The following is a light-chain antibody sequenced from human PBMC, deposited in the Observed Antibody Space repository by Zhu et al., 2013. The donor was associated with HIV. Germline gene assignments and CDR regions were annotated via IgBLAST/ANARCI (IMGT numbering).Light chain of an antibody. CDR3: QQHYIGLPT. CDR2: WAS. V-gene: IGKV4-1*01. J-gene: IGKJ5*01. Sequence: DIVMTQSPDSLAVSLGERATINCKSSQSLLHSPNNLNYLAWYQQKPGQPPKLLVYWASTREDGVPDRFSGSGSGTDFTLTISSLQAEDVALYFCQQHYIGLPTFGQGTRLEIK. CDR1: QSLLHSPNNLNY.